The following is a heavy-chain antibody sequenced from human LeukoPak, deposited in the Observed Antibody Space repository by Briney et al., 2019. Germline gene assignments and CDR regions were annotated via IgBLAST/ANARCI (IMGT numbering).Heavy chain of an antibody. CDR1: GGSISSGDYY. CDR3: ARVGTTVTMSWFDP. V-gene: IGHV4-61*08. D-gene: IGHD4-17*01. J-gene: IGHJ5*02. CDR2: IYYSGST. Sequence: SETLSLTCTVSGGSISSGDYYWSWIRQPPGKGLEWIGYIYYSGSTNYNPSLKGRVTISVDTSKNQFSLKLSSVTAADTAVYYCARVGTTVTMSWFDPWGQGTLVTVSS.